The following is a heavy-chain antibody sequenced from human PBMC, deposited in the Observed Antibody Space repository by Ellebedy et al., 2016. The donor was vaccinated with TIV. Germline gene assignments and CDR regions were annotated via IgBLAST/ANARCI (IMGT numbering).Heavy chain of an antibody. V-gene: IGHV3-21*01. J-gene: IGHJ4*02. CDR1: GFTFSSYA. CDR3: ARIYGSSPDY. CDR2: ISSSSSYI. Sequence: GESLKISCAASGFTFSSYAMSWVRQAPGKGLEWVSSISSSSSYIYYADSVKGRFTISRDNAKNSLYLQMNSLRAEDTAVYYCARIYGSSPDYWGQGTLVTVSS. D-gene: IGHD3-10*01.